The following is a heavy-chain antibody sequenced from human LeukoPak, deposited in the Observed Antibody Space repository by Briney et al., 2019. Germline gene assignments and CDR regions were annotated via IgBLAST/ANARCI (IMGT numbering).Heavy chain of an antibody. CDR2: ISNSGTTK. CDR1: GFTFSDYY. J-gene: IGHJ4*02. V-gene: IGHV3-11*04. D-gene: IGHD2-15*01. Sequence: GGSLRLSCAASGFTFSDYYMSWIRQAPGKGLEWVSYISNSGTTKYYADSVKGRLTISRDNAKDSLFLQMNSLRAEDTAVYYCASEGVVVRYWGQGTLVTVSS. CDR3: ASEGVVVRY.